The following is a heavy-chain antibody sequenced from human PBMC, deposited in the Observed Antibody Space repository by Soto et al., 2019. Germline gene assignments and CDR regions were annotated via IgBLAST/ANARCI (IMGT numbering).Heavy chain of an antibody. CDR2: IYYSGST. CDR3: ARGPHYDFWSGNDY. V-gene: IGHV4-61*01. Sequence: SETLSLPCTVSGGSVSSGSYYWSWIRQPPGKGLEWIGYIYYSGSTNYNPSLKSRVTISVDTSKNQFSLKLSSVTAADTAVYYCARGPHYDFWSGNDYWGQGTLVTVSS. CDR1: GGSVSSGSYY. J-gene: IGHJ4*02. D-gene: IGHD3-3*01.